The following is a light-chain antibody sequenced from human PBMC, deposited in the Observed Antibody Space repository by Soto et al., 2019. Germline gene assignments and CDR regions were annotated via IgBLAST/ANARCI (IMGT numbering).Light chain of an antibody. J-gene: IGLJ3*02. Sequence: QSALTQPASVSGSPGQSITISCTGTSSDVGGYNYVSWYQQHPGKAPKLVIYEVSNRPSGVSHRFSGSKSGNTASLTISGLQAEDEADYYCSSYTTSSVWVFGGGTKVTVL. CDR2: EVS. CDR3: SSYTTSSVWV. CDR1: SSDVGGYNY. V-gene: IGLV2-14*01.